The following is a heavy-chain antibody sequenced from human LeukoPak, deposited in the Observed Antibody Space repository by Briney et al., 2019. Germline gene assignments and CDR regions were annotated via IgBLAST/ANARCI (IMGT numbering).Heavy chain of an antibody. V-gene: IGHV4-34*01. D-gene: IGHD3-10*01. CDR1: GGSFSGYY. J-gene: IGHJ4*02. CDR3: ARGRYGSGSYYHDY. Sequence: SETLSLTCAVYGGSFSGYYCSWIRQPPGKGLEWIGEINHSGSTNYNPSLKSRVTISVDTSKNQFSLKLSSVTAADTAVYYCARGRYGSGSYYHDYWGQGTLVTVSS. CDR2: INHSGST.